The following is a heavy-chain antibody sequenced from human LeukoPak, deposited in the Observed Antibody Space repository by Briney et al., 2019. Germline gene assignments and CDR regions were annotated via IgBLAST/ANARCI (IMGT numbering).Heavy chain of an antibody. Sequence: GESLKISCKGSGYSFTSYWISWVRQLPGKGLEWMGRIDPSDSYTNYSPSFQGHVTISADKSISTAYLQWSSLKASDTAMYYCARLETYYDILTGYYKPADYWGQGTLVTVSS. V-gene: IGHV5-10-1*01. CDR3: ARLETYYDILTGYYKPADY. J-gene: IGHJ4*02. CDR2: IDPSDSYT. D-gene: IGHD3-9*01. CDR1: GYSFTSYW.